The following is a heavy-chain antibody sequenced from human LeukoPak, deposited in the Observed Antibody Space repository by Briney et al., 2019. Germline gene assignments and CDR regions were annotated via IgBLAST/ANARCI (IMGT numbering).Heavy chain of an antibody. Sequence: PGGSLRLSCAASGFTFHDYAMHWVRQAPGKGLEWVSLISWDGGSTYYADSVKGRFTISIDNRKNSLYLQMNSLRAEDTALYYCAKDKIGIGATHYYYYYMDVWGKGTTVTVSS. CDR2: ISWDGGST. D-gene: IGHD1-26*01. CDR1: GFTFHDYA. J-gene: IGHJ6*03. CDR3: AKDKIGIGATHYYYYYMDV. V-gene: IGHV3-43D*03.